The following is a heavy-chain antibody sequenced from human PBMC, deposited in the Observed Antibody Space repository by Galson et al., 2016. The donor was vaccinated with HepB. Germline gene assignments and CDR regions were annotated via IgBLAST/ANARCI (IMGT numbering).Heavy chain of an antibody. CDR1: GGSMSDNSW. D-gene: IGHD1-26*01. CDR2: IYKTGTA. J-gene: IGHJ4*02. V-gene: IGHV4-4*02. CDR3: TRGTLGTTASMAFDF. Sequence: SETLSLTCAVSGGSMSDNSWWAWVRQSPRKDLEWIGEIYKTGTAHYNPSFTSRATISIDKSNNQISLRLESVTAADTAVYYCTRGTLGTTASMAFDFWGQGTLVSVSS.